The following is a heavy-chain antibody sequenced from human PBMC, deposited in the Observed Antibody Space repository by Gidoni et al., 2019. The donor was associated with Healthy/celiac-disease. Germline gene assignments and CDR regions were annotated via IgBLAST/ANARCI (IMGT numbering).Heavy chain of an antibody. V-gene: IGHV3-21*01. CDR2: ISSSSSYI. CDR1: GFTFCSYT. J-gene: IGHJ5*02. Sequence: EVQLVESGGGLVKPGGSLRLSCAASGFTFCSYTMNWVRQAPGKGLEWVSSISSSSSYIYYADSVKGRFTISRDNAKNSLYLQMNSLRAEDTAVYYCARDHHNYDFWSGYYNWFDPWGQGTLVTVSS. D-gene: IGHD3-3*01. CDR3: ARDHHNYDFWSGYYNWFDP.